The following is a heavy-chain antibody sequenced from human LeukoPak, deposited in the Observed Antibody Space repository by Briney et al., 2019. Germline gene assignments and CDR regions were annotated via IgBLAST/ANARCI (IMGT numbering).Heavy chain of an antibody. V-gene: IGHV4-34*01. J-gene: IGHJ6*03. CDR3: ARQIPSFYYYYMDV. Sequence: SETLSLTCAVYGVSFSGYYWTWIRQPPGKGLEWIGEINHSGSTNYNPSLKSRVTISVDTSKNQFSLKLSSVTAADTAVYYCARQIPSFYYYYMDVWGKGTTVTVSS. CDR2: INHSGST. D-gene: IGHD7-27*01. CDR1: GVSFSGYY.